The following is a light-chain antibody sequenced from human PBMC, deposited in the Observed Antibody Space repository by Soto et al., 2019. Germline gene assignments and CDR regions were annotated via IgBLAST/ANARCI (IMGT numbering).Light chain of an antibody. CDR3: SSYTSSSTVV. CDR1: SSDVGGYNY. CDR2: EVS. Sequence: QSALTQPASVSGSPGQSITISCTVTSSDVGGYNYVSWYQQHPGKAPKLMIYEVSNRPSGVSNRFSGSKSGNTASLTISGLQDEDEADYYCSSYTSSSTVVFGGRTKVTVL. V-gene: IGLV2-14*01. J-gene: IGLJ2*01.